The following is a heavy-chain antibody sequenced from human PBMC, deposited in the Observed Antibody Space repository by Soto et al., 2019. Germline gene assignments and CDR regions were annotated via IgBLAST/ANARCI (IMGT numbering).Heavy chain of an antibody. CDR2: ISGGGGST. J-gene: IGHJ3*01. CDR3: AKGSIVVVTVIRPDDAFDV. D-gene: IGHD2-21*02. CDR1: GFTFNNYA. Sequence: EVQLLESGGGLVQPGGSLRLSCAASGFTFNNYAMNWVRQAPGKGLEWVSGISGGGGSTYYADSVKGRFIISRDTSKNTLYLEMTSLRAEDTAVYYWAKGSIVVVTVIRPDDAFDVWGQGTTVTVSS. V-gene: IGHV3-23*01.